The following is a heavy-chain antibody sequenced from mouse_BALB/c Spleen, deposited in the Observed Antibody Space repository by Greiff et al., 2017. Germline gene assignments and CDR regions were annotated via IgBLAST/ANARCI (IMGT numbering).Heavy chain of an antibody. V-gene: IGHV2-6-2*01. CDR1: GFSLTSYG. CDR2: IWSDGST. CDR3: ARHEGYGYAMDY. D-gene: IGHD2-14*01. Sequence: VKLMESGPDLVAPSQSLSITCTVSGFSLTSYGVHWVRQPPGKGLEWLVVIWSDGSTTYNSALKSRLSISKDNSKSQVFLKMNSLQTDDTAMYYCARHEGYGYAMDYWGQGTSVTVSS. J-gene: IGHJ4*01.